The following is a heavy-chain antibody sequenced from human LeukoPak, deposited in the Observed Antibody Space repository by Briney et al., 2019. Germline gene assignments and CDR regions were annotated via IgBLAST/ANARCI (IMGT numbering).Heavy chain of an antibody. CDR2: ISWNSGSI. V-gene: IGHV3-9*01. D-gene: IGHD4-17*01. Sequence: GRSLRLSCAASGFTFDDYAMHWVRQAPGKGLEWVSGISWNSGSIGYADSVKGRFTISRDNAKNSLYLQMNSLRAEDTAVYYCAREEYGGYDYWGQGTLVTVSS. J-gene: IGHJ4*02. CDR3: AREEYGGYDY. CDR1: GFTFDDYA.